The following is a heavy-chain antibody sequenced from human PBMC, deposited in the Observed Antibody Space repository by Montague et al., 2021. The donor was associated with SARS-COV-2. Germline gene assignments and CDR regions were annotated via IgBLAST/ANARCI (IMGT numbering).Heavy chain of an antibody. J-gene: IGHJ6*02. CDR3: ARVGRQQLVRLSGMDV. CDR2: IYYSGSI. CDR1: GGSISSSSYY. Sequence: SETLSLTCTVSGGSISSSSYYWGWLRQPPGKGLEWIGSIYYSGSIYYNPSLKSRVTISVDTSKNQFSLKLSSVTAADTAVYYCARVGRQQLVRLSGMDVWGQGTTVTVSS. V-gene: IGHV4-39*07. D-gene: IGHD6-13*01.